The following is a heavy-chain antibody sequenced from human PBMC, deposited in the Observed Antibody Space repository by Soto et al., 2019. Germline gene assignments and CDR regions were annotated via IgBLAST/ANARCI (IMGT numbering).Heavy chain of an antibody. V-gene: IGHV1-69*13. J-gene: IGHJ6*02. D-gene: IGHD4-17*01. Sequence: SVKVSRKASGGTFSSYAISRVRQAPGQGLEWMGGIIPIFGTANYAQKFQGRVTITADESTSTAYMELSSLRSEDTAVYYCPRPTTMTTGYCGMEVWGQGTTVTVAS. CDR1: GGTFSSYA. CDR2: IIPIFGTA. CDR3: PRPTTMTTGYCGMEV.